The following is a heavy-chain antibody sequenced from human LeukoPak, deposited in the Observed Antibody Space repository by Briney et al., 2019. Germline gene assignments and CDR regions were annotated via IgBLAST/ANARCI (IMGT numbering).Heavy chain of an antibody. V-gene: IGHV3-23*01. CDR3: AKRIRYCSGGSCGGDY. D-gene: IGHD2-15*01. J-gene: IGHJ4*02. CDR1: GFTFDDYA. CDR2: ISGSGGST. Sequence: GGSLRLSCAASGFTFDDYAMHWVRQASGKGLEWVSAISGSGGSTYYADSVKGRFTISRDNSKNTLYLQMNSLRAEDTAVYYCAKRIRYCSGGSCGGDYWGQGTLVTVSS.